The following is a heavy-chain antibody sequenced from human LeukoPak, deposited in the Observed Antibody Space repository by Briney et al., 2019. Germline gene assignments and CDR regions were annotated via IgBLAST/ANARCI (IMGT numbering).Heavy chain of an antibody. CDR3: AKDLPAPYDQYYFDY. Sequence: PGGSLRLSCAASGFTFSSYAMSWVRQAPGKGLEWVSGISGSDGSTNYADSVKGRFTISRDNSKNTLYLQMNSLRAEDTAVYYCAKDLPAPYDQYYFDYWGQGTLVTVSS. CDR2: ISGSDGST. D-gene: IGHD3-16*01. J-gene: IGHJ4*02. CDR1: GFTFSSYA. V-gene: IGHV3-23*01.